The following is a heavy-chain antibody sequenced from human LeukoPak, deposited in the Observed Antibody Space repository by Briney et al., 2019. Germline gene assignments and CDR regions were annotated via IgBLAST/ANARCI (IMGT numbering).Heavy chain of an antibody. J-gene: IGHJ6*03. CDR1: GYTFTSYD. CDR2: MNPNSGNT. Sequence: ASVKVSCKASGYTFTSYDINWVRQATGQGLEWMGWMNPNSGNTGYAQKFQGRVTMTRNTSISTAYMELSSLRSEDTAVYYCATGGPGYFDWLLQPYYYMDVWGKGTTVTVSS. CDR3: ATGGPGYFDWLLQPYYYMDV. D-gene: IGHD3-9*01. V-gene: IGHV1-8*01.